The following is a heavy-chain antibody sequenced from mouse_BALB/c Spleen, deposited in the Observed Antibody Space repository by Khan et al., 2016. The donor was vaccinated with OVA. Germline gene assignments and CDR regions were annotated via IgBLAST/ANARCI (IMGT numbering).Heavy chain of an antibody. CDR2: ISSSGST. D-gene: IGHD2-3*01. CDR3: ARDGSRYNYTIDY. V-gene: IGHV3-2*02. Sequence: EVQLVESGPGLVKPSQSLSLTCTVTGYSITSDYAWNWIRQFPGNKLEWMGYISSSGSTNYNPALKSRISITRDTSKNQFFLPLNSVTTEDTATYYCARDGSRYNYTIDYWGQGTSVTVSS. J-gene: IGHJ4*01. CDR1: GYSITSDYA.